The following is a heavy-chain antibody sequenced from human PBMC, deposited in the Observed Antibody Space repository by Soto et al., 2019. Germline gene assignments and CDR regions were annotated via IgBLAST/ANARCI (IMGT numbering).Heavy chain of an antibody. CDR1: GFTFSNAW. J-gene: IGHJ4*02. CDR2: IKSKTDGGTT. D-gene: IGHD2-15*01. CDR3: TTEFEYCSGGSCGSVGGYYFDY. V-gene: IGHV3-15*01. Sequence: EVQLVESGGGLVKPGGSLRLSCAASGFTFSNAWMSWVRQAPGKGLEWVGRIKSKTDGGTTDYAAPVKGRFTISRDDSKNTLYLQMNSLKTEDTAVYYCTTEFEYCSGGSCGSVGGYYFDYWGQGTLVTVSS.